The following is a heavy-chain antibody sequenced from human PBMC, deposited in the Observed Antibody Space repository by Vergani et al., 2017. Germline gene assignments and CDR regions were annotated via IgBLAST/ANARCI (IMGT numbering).Heavy chain of an antibody. CDR1: GGTFSSYT. CDR2: IIPILGIA. D-gene: IGHD1-14*01. V-gene: IGHV1-69*02. J-gene: IGHJ4*02. Sequence: QVQLVQSGAEVKKPGSSVKVSCKASGGTFSSYTISWVRQAPGQGLEWMGRIIPILGIANYAQKLQGRVTMTTDTSTTTAYMELRSLRSDDTAVYYCARDKLEYNSPRWNYWGQGSLVIVSS. CDR3: ARDKLEYNSPRWNY.